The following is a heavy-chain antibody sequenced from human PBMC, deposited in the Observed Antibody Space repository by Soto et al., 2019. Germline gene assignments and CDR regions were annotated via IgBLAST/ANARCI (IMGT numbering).Heavy chain of an antibody. J-gene: IGHJ5*02. V-gene: IGHV3-15*01. CDR2: IKSKTDGGTT. CDR1: GFTFSNAL. Sequence: PGGSLRLSCAASGFTFSNALMSWVGQAPGKGLEWVGRIKSKTDGGTTDYAAPVKGRFTISRDDSKNTLYLQMNSLKTEDTAVYYCTTGLTIFGVVIDPWGQGTLVTVSS. D-gene: IGHD3-3*01. CDR3: TTGLTIFGVVIDP.